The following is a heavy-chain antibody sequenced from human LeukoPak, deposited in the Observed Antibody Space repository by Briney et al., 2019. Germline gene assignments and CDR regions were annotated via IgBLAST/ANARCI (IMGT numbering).Heavy chain of an antibody. D-gene: IGHD2-15*01. CDR1: GYTFTGYY. CDR2: INPNSGGT. V-gene: IGHV1-2*02. CDR3: ARAHPTCSGGSCYAGAFDI. Sequence: ASVKVSCKASGYTFTGYYMHWVRQAPGQGLEWMGWINPNSGGTNYAQKFQGRVTMTRDTSISTAYMELSRLRSDDTAVYYCARAHPTCSGGSCYAGAFDIWGQGTMVTVSS. J-gene: IGHJ3*02.